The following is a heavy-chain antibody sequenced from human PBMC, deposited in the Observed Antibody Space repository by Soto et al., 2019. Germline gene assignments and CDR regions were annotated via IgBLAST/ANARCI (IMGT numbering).Heavy chain of an antibody. CDR1: GFTFSSYA. J-gene: IGHJ4*02. CDR3: VKDRPGTTVVKDYFDY. CDR2: ISGSGGST. D-gene: IGHD4-17*01. V-gene: IGHV3-23*01. Sequence: EVQLLESGGGLVQPGGSLRLSCAASGFTFSSYAMSWVRQAPGKGLEWVSAISGSGGSTYYADSVKGRFTISRDNSKNTLYLQMNSLRAEDTAVYYCVKDRPGTTVVKDYFDYWGQGTLVTVSS.